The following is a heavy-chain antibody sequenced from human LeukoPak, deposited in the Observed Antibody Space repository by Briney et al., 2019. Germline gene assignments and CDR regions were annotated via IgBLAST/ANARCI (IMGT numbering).Heavy chain of an antibody. V-gene: IGHV3-9*03. CDR3: VQDSYAISSSGSTFAS. J-gene: IGHJ4*02. D-gene: IGHD2-2*01. CDR1: GFIFEDYA. CDR2: ITSNSGYV. Sequence: GGSLRLSCTVSGFIFEDYAMHWVRQVPGKGLEWVSSITSNSGYVAYADSVKGRFSISRDNAKNSLYLQMNSLRTEDMAAYYCVQDSYAISSSGSTFASWGQGTLVTVSS.